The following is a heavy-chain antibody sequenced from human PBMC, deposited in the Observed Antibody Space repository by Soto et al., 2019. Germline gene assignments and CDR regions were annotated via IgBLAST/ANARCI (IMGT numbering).Heavy chain of an antibody. J-gene: IGHJ4*02. CDR3: AKATETGTSGRGYFDN. Sequence: NPSETLSLTCTVSGGSISSYDWSWIRQPAGKGLEWIGYMYHSGSTNYNPSLRSRLTISIDTSTNQFSLKLSSVTAADTAVYYCAKATETGTSGRGYFDNWGQGILVTVSS. V-gene: IGHV4-59*01. CDR2: MYHSGST. D-gene: IGHD1-1*01. CDR1: GGSISSYD.